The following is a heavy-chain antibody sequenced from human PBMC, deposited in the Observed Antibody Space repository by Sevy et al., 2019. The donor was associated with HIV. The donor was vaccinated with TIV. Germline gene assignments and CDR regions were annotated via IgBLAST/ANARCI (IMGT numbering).Heavy chain of an antibody. Sequence: GGSLRLSCVASGFIFSTYGMHWVRQAPGKGLEWVSGISGSGGSGDKTNYADSVKGRFTISRDDSKNSLYLQLNSLRAEDTAIYYCARKYDSSGYFDYWGQGTLVTVSS. V-gene: IGHV3-23*01. J-gene: IGHJ4*02. D-gene: IGHD3-22*01. CDR2: ISGSGGSGDKT. CDR3: ARKYDSSGYFDY. CDR1: GFIFSTYG.